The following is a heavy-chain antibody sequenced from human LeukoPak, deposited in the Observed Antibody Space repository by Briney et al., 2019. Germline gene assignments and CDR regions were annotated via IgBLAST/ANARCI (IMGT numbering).Heavy chain of an antibody. J-gene: IGHJ4*02. Sequence: PSETLSLICTVSGGSIVSHYWNWIRQPAGRGLEWIGRFYASGTTNTSPSLKSRVTMSVDTSKNQFSLKLSSVTAADTAVYYCARDGPRYFDWLRHRGYFDYWGQGTLVTVSS. D-gene: IGHD3-9*01. CDR2: FYASGTT. V-gene: IGHV4-4*07. CDR1: GGSIVSHY. CDR3: ARDGPRYFDWLRHRGYFDY.